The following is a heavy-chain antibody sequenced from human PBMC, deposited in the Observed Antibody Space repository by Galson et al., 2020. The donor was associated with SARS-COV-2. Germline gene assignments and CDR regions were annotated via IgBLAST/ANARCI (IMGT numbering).Heavy chain of an antibody. V-gene: IGHV1-69*13. CDR3: ARVDLYYGSGSYYNGGYFDY. J-gene: IGHJ4*02. CDR1: GGTFSSYA. Sequence: SVKVSCKAPGGTFSSYAISWVRQAPGQGLAWLGGIIPIFGTANYAQKFQGRVTITADESTSTAYMELSSLRSEDTAVYYCARVDLYYGSGSYYNGGYFDYWGQGTLVTVSS. D-gene: IGHD3-10*01. CDR2: IIPIFGTA.